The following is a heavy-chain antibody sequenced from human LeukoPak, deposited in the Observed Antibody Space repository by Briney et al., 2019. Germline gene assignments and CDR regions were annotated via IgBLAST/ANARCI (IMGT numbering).Heavy chain of an antibody. D-gene: IGHD5-18*01. CDR3: ARDRPIYSYGPFGGGGWFDP. Sequence: PSDTLSLTCTASGGSINNYYWSWIRQAPGKGLEWIGYIHSSGTTNYSPSLKSRVTISIDRSSTQIYLNLTSVTAADTAAYFCARDRPIYSYGPFGGGGWFDPWGQGTLVTVSS. CDR2: IHSSGTT. V-gene: IGHV4-59*07. CDR1: GGSINNYY. J-gene: IGHJ5*02.